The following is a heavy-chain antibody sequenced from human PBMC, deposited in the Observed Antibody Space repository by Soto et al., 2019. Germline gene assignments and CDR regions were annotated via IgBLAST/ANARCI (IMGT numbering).Heavy chain of an antibody. CDR3: ARGWSGKDAFDI. V-gene: IGHV4-59*01. D-gene: IGHD3-3*01. J-gene: IGHJ3*02. Sequence: SETLSLTCTVSGGSISSYYWSWIRQPPGKGLEWIGYIYYSGSTNYNPSLKSRVTISVDTSKNQFSLKLSSVAAADTAVYYCARGWSGKDAFDIWGQGTMVTVS. CDR1: GGSISSYY. CDR2: IYYSGST.